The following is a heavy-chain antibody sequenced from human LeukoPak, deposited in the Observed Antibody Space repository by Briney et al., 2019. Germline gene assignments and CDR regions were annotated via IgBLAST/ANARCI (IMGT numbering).Heavy chain of an antibody. D-gene: IGHD2-15*01. CDR1: GYSFNSYW. CDR3: ARQAVVAARYYYYMDV. J-gene: IGHJ6*03. CDR2: IYRGDSDT. V-gene: IGHV5-51*01. Sequence: ESMKISCKGSGYSFNSYWIGWVRQMPGKGLQWIGIIYRGDSDTRYSPSFQGQVTISADKSISTAYLQWSSLKASDTAMYYCARQAVVAARYYYYMDVWGKGTTVTVSS.